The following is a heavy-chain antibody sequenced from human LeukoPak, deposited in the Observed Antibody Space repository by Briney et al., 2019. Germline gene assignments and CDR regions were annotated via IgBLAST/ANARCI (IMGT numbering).Heavy chain of an antibody. CDR2: IYSGGST. CDR3: ARDYGDYAGFDY. Sequence: PGGSLRLSCEASGFTVSSNYMGWVRQAPGKGLEWVSVIYSGGSTYYADSVKGRFTISRDNSKNTLYLQMNSLRAEDTAVYYCARDYGDYAGFDYWGQGTLVTVSS. D-gene: IGHD4-17*01. J-gene: IGHJ4*02. V-gene: IGHV3-53*01. CDR1: GFTVSSNY.